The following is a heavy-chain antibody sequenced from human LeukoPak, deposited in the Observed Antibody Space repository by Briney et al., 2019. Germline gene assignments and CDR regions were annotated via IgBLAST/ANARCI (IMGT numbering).Heavy chain of an antibody. V-gene: IGHV4-39*01. J-gene: IGHJ4*02. CDR1: GGSMSGTSYY. CDR3: ARRAKVGNTGVYFDT. CDR2: VTYSGGT. D-gene: IGHD1-26*01. Sequence: SETLSLTCTVSGGSMSGTSYYWGWIRQPPGKGLEWIGSVTYSGGTYYNPSLKSRVSIFEDTSKNQFYLKLNFVTAADTAVYYCARRAKVGNTGVYFDTWGQGTLVTVSS.